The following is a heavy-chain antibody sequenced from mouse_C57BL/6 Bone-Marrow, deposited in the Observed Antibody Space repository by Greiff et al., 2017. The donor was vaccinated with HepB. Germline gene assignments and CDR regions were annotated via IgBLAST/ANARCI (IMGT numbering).Heavy chain of an antibody. CDR2: IRNKANGYTT. D-gene: IGHD2-4*01. V-gene: IGHV7-3*01. J-gene: IGHJ4*01. Sequence: EVQRVESGGGLVQPGGSLSLSCAASGFTFTDYYMSWVRQPPGKALEWLGFIRNKANGYTTEYRAAVKGRFTISRDNSQSILYLQIKTLRAEDSATYNYSRPIYYDYDGGGMDYWGQGTSVTVSS. CDR3: SRPIYYDYDGGGMDY. CDR1: GFTFTDYY.